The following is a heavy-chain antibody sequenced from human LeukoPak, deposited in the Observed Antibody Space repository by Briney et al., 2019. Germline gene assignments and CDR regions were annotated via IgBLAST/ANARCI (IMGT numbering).Heavy chain of an antibody. D-gene: IGHD3-3*01. Sequence: PSQTLSLTCTVSGGSVSSGGYYWSWIRQHPGKGLEWIGYIYYSGSTNYNPSLKSRVTISVDTSKNQFSLKLSSVTAADTAVYYCARILYYDFWSGYGLDPWGQGTLVTVSS. V-gene: IGHV4-31*03. J-gene: IGHJ5*02. CDR3: ARILYYDFWSGYGLDP. CDR1: GGSVSSGGYY. CDR2: IYYSGST.